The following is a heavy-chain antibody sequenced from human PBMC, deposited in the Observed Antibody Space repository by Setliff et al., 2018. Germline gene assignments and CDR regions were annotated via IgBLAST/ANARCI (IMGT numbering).Heavy chain of an antibody. CDR1: GGSFSSYG. V-gene: IGHV1-69*05. D-gene: IGHD5-18*01. J-gene: IGHJ6*03. CDR2: TIPMFGTT. Sequence: SVKVSCKASGGSFSSYGITWVRQAPGQGLEWMGGTIPMFGTTNYAQKFQGRDTIITDESTSTAYMELSSLRSEDTAVYFCAREGVDTRSSTDYRYYMDVWGKGTTVTVSS. CDR3: AREGVDTRSSTDYRYYMDV.